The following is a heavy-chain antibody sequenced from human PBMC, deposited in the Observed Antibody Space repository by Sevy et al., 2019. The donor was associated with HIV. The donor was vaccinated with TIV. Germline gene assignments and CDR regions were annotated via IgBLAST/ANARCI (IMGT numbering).Heavy chain of an antibody. CDR2: IYPDDSDI. Sequence: GESLKISCKVSGYSFTSYWIGWVRQMPGKGLEWMGIIYPDDSDIRYSPSFEVQVTISADKSITTVYLQWSSLKASDTAMYYCARLGPLGVVNTHSYYSGMDVWGQGTAVTVSS. J-gene: IGHJ6*02. D-gene: IGHD2-2*02. V-gene: IGHV5-51*01. CDR3: ARLGPLGVVNTHSYYSGMDV. CDR1: GYSFTSYW.